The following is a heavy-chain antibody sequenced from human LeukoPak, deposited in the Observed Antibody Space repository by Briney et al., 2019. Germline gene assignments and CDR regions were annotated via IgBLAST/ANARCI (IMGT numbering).Heavy chain of an antibody. Sequence: GASVKVSCKASGYTFTSYGISWVRQAPGQGLEWMGWISAYNGNTNYAQKLQGRVTMTTDTSTSTAYMELRSLRSDDTAVYYCARDPTGDSSGYRDAEYFQHWGQGTLVTVSS. D-gene: IGHD3-22*01. CDR1: GYTFTSYG. CDR2: ISAYNGNT. V-gene: IGHV1-18*01. CDR3: ARDPTGDSSGYRDAEYFQH. J-gene: IGHJ1*01.